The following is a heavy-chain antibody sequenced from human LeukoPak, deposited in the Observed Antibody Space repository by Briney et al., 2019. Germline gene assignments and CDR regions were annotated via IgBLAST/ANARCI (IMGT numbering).Heavy chain of an antibody. Sequence: PGGSLSLSCVSSGFTFNNYAMNWVRQAPGKGLEWVSSISGSGSITYYADSVKGRFTISRDTSKNTLWLQMNSLRVDDTALYYCAKSLGGDYGSGSYYVVFDSWGQGTLVTVPS. V-gene: IGHV3-23*01. J-gene: IGHJ4*02. CDR3: AKSLGGDYGSGSYYVVFDS. CDR1: GFTFNNYA. CDR2: ISGSGSIT. D-gene: IGHD3-10*01.